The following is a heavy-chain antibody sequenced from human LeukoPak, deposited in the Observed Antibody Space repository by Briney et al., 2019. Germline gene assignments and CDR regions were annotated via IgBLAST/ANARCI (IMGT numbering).Heavy chain of an antibody. Sequence: PGGSLRLSCAASGFTFSSYAMNWARQAPGKGLECVSVISSSGVSTYYADSVKGRFTISRDNSKNTLYLQMNSLRAEDTAIYYCAKAALRYQLLSSLDYWGQGTLVTVSS. J-gene: IGHJ4*02. V-gene: IGHV3-23*01. D-gene: IGHD2-2*01. CDR3: AKAALRYQLLSSLDY. CDR1: GFTFSSYA. CDR2: ISSSGVST.